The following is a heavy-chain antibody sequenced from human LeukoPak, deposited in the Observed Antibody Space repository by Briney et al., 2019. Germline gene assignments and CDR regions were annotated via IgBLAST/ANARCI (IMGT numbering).Heavy chain of an antibody. Sequence: TPSETLSLTCTVSGDSYWSWIRQPAGKGLEWIGRIDTSGNTNYNPSLKSRVTISLDTSKNQFSLKLSSVTAADTAVYYCARDVTWTYFDFWGQGTLVTVSS. CDR3: ARDVTWTYFDF. CDR1: GDSY. V-gene: IGHV4-4*07. CDR2: IDTSGNT. J-gene: IGHJ4*02. D-gene: IGHD3/OR15-3a*01.